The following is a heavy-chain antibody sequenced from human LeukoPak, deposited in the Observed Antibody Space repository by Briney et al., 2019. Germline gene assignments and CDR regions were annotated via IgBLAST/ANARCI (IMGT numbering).Heavy chain of an antibody. CDR3: ARGKYCSSTSCYTRPLRNDAFDI. D-gene: IGHD2-2*01. CDR1: GGSVSSGSYY. V-gene: IGHV4-61*03. Sequence: PSETLSLTCTVSGGSVSSGSYYWSWVRQPPGKGLEWIGYIYYSGNTNYNPSLKSRVTISVDTSKNHFSLKLTSVTAADTAVYYCARGKYCSSTSCYTRPLRNDAFDIWGQGTMVTVSS. J-gene: IGHJ3*02. CDR2: IYYSGNT.